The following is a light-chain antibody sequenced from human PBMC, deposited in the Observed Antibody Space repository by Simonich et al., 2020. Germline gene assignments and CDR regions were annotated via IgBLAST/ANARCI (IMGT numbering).Light chain of an antibody. V-gene: IGKV6-21*02. CDR2: YAS. CDR3: QQYNSYSMYT. Sequence: EIVLTQSQDFQSVTPKEKVTITCRASQSIGSSLHWYQQKQDQSPKLLIKYASQSISGVPSRFSGSGSGTEFTLTISSLQPDDFATYYCQQYNSYSMYTFGQGTKLEIK. CDR1: QSIGSS. J-gene: IGKJ2*01.